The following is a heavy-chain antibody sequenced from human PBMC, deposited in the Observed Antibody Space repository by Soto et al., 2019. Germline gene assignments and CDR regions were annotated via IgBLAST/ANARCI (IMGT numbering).Heavy chain of an antibody. CDR2: IIPILGIA. J-gene: IGHJ4*02. CDR1: GGTFSSYT. Sequence: SVKVSCKASGGTFSSYTISWVRQAPGQGLEWMGRIIPILGIANYAQKFQGRVTITADKSTSTAYMELSSLRSEDTAVYYCARYGSEEVIDYWGQGTLVTVSS. D-gene: IGHD3-10*01. V-gene: IGHV1-69*02. CDR3: ARYGSEEVIDY.